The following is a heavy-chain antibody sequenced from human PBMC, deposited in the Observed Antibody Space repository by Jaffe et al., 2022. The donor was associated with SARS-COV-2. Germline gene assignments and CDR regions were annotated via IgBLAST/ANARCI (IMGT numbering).Heavy chain of an antibody. CDR3: ARYYTSSCH. CDR2: IYYSGTT. J-gene: IGHJ4*02. Sequence: QLQLQESGPGLVKPSETLSLTCTVSGGSISTTGYYWGWIRQPPGKGLEWIGSIYYSGTTYYNPSLKSRVTISVDPSKNQFSLRLTSVTAADTAVYYCARYYTSSCHWGQGTLVTVSS. V-gene: IGHV4-39*01. D-gene: IGHD3-10*01. CDR1: GGSISTTGYY.